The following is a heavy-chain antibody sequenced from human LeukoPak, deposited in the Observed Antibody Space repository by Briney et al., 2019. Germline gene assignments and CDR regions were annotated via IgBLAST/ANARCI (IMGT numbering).Heavy chain of an antibody. CDR3: ARDSPDGYTSGHHFYYMDV. J-gene: IGHJ6*03. CDR2: IHFGGTT. Sequence: SETLSLTCTVSGGSISPYYWTWIRQSAEKGLEFMGRIHFGGTTNYNPSLMSRITLSVDTSKSQVSLKLSSVTAADTAVYYCARDSPDGYTSGHHFYYMDVWGNGTTVTVSS. V-gene: IGHV4-4*07. CDR1: GGSISPYY. D-gene: IGHD5-18*01.